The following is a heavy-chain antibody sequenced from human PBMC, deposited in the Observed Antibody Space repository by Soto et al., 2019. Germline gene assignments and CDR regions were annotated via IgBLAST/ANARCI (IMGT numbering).Heavy chain of an antibody. CDR2: ISGSGAST. Sequence: EVQLLESGGGLVQPGGSLRLSCAASGFTFSSYAMSWVRQAPGKGLEWVSGISGSGASTYHADSVKVRFTITRDNSKNTLYRQMNGLRAEDTALYYCAKNTIFAVGTWGQTENWYFDLWGRGTLVTVSS. CDR3: AKNTIFAVGTWGQTENWYFDL. J-gene: IGHJ2*01. CDR1: GFTFSSYA. D-gene: IGHD3-3*01. V-gene: IGHV3-23*01.